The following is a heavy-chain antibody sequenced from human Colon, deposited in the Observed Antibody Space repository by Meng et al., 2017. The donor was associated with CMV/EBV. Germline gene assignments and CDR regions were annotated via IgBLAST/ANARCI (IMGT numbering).Heavy chain of an antibody. CDR1: GYAFIGYY. Sequence: ASVKVSCKASGYAFIGYYIHWPRQAPGRGLEWMGWINPNTGTPKYSQKFQGRVTVTRVPSISTTYMELGSLTSDDTAVYYCARGGARDYGVEVAAHWDYYYGVDVWGQGTTVTVSS. J-gene: IGHJ6*02. V-gene: IGHV1-2*02. CDR2: INPNTGTP. CDR3: ARGGARDYGVEVAAHWDYYYGVDV. D-gene: IGHD3-3*01.